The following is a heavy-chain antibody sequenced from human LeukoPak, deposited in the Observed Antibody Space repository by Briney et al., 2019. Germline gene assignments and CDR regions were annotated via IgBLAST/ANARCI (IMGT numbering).Heavy chain of an antibody. J-gene: IGHJ4*02. CDR2: ISGSGGST. D-gene: IGHD3-9*01. Sequence: GGSLRLSCAASGFTFSSYGMSWVRQAPGKGLEWVSAISGSGGSTYYADSVKGRFTISRDNSKNTLYLQMNSLRAEDTAVYYCARGTYDILTGFDYWGQGTLVTVSS. V-gene: IGHV3-23*01. CDR3: ARGTYDILTGFDY. CDR1: GFTFSSYG.